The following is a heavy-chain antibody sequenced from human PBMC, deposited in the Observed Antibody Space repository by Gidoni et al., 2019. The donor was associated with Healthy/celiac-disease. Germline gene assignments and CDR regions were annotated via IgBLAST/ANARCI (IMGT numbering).Heavy chain of an antibody. D-gene: IGHD1-26*01. Sequence: EVQLVESGGGLIQPGGSLRLSCAASGFTVSSNYMSWVRQAPGKGLEWVSVIYSGGSTYYADSVKGRFTISRDNSKNTLYLQMNSLRAEDTAVYYCARDVIVGATRYAFDIWGQGTMVTVSS. CDR3: ARDVIVGATRYAFDI. J-gene: IGHJ3*02. V-gene: IGHV3-53*01. CDR2: IYSGGST. CDR1: GFTVSSNY.